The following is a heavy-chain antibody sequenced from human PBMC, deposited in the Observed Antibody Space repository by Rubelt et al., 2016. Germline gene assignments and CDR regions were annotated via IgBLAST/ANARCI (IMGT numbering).Heavy chain of an antibody. D-gene: IGHD5-24*01. Sequence: QVQLVQSGAEVKKPGASVKVSCKASGYTFTSFGISWVRQAPGQGLEWMGWISAYNGNTNYAQKRQGRVPMTTDTSTSTAYMELRSLRSDDTAVYYCARRDGYNWDDAFDIWGQGTMVTVSS. J-gene: IGHJ3*02. CDR2: ISAYNGNT. CDR1: GYTFTSFG. CDR3: ARRDGYNWDDAFDI. V-gene: IGHV1-18*01.